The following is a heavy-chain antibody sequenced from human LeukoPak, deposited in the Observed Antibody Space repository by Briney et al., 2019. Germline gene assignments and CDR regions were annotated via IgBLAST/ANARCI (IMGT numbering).Heavy chain of an antibody. J-gene: IGHJ5*02. V-gene: IGHV4-59*01. CDR3: ARGADCSGGSCYNPVRFDP. D-gene: IGHD2-15*01. Sequence: PSETLSLTCTVSGGSISSYYWSWIRQPPGKGLEWIGHIYYSGSTNYNPSLKSRVTISVDTSKNQFSLKLSSLTAADTAVYYCARGADCSGGSCYNPVRFDPWGQGTLVTVSS. CDR2: IYYSGST. CDR1: GGSISSYY.